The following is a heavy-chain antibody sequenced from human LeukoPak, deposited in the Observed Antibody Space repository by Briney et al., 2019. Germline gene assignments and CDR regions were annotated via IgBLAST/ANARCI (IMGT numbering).Heavy chain of an antibody. D-gene: IGHD3-3*01. J-gene: IGHJ5*02. CDR2: IIPIFGTA. Sequence: SVKVSCKASGYTFSTYGISWVRQAPGQGLEWMGGIIPIFGTANYAQKFQGRVTITADESTSTAYMELSSLRSEDTAVYYCARAARFSTQWFDPGAREPWSPSPQ. CDR3: ARAARFSTQWFDP. V-gene: IGHV1-69*13. CDR1: GYTFSTYG.